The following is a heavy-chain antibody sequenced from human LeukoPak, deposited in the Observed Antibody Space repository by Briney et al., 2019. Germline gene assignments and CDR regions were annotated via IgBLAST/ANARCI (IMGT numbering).Heavy chain of an antibody. V-gene: IGHV3-30*14. J-gene: IGHJ1*01. CDR2: ISYDGSNK. D-gene: IGHD3-10*01. CDR1: GFTFSSYA. Sequence: GGSLRLSCAASGFTFSSYAMHWVRQAPGKGLEWVAVISYDGSNKYYADSVKGRFTISRDNSKNTLYLQMNILRAEDTAVYYCAKTLGAPAEYFHLWGQGTLVTVSS. CDR3: AKTLGAPAEYFHL.